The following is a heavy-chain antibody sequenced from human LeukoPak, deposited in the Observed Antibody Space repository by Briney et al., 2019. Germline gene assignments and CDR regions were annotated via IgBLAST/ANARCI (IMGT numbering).Heavy chain of an antibody. Sequence: WGSVKVSCKSSGYTFTSYDMNWVGQGSEQGVELMGWMNPNSGNTGYAQTSKGRVTINTNTSISPAYMELSSLRPEDTAVYYCARGWASDAFDTWGQGTMVTVSS. CDR1: GYTFTSYD. J-gene: IGHJ3*02. CDR3: ARGWASDAFDT. V-gene: IGHV1-8*02. CDR2: MNPNSGNT. D-gene: IGHD7-27*01.